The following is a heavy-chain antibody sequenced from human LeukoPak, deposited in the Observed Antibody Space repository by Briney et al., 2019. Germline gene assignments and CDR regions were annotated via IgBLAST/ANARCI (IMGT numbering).Heavy chain of an antibody. CDR3: ARTTEDCSSTSCYQYWFDP. CDR1: GGSFSGYY. V-gene: IGHV4-34*01. Sequence: SETLSLTCAVYGGSFSGYYWSWIRKPPGTGLEWIGEINHSGSTNYNPSLKSRVTISVDTSKNQISLKVRSATAADTAVYYCARTTEDCSSTSCYQYWFDPWGQGTLVTVSS. J-gene: IGHJ5*02. CDR2: INHSGST. D-gene: IGHD2-2*01.